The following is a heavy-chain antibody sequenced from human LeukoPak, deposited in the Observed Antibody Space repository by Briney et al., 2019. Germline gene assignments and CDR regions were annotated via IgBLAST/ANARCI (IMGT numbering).Heavy chain of an antibody. D-gene: IGHD5-18*01. J-gene: IGHJ4*02. V-gene: IGHV3-23*01. CDR2: ISNSGAGT. Sequence: GGSLRLSCAASGFPFSSFAMSWVRLAPGQGLEWVSTISNSGAGTYYADSVKGRFTISRDNSKNTVYLEMNRLRAEDTAVYYCANPETWIQGDYWGQGTLVTVSS. CDR1: GFPFSSFA. CDR3: ANPETWIQGDY.